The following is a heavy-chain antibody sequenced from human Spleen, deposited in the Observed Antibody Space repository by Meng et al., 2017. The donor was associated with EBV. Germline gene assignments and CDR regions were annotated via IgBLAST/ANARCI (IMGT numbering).Heavy chain of an antibody. CDR2: IYHSGST. V-gene: IGHV4-30-2*01. D-gene: IGHD2-15*01. J-gene: IGHJ4*02. CDR1: GVSITTGGYS. Sequence: QLPLQESRSGMVKPSQTLSLPCAVSGVSITTGGYSWSWVRQPPGKGLEWIGHIYHSGSTYYNPSVKSRVIMSVDRSKNQFSLKLTSVTAADTAVYYCARSATGWFFYYDYWGQGTLVTVSS. CDR3: ARSATGWFFYYDY.